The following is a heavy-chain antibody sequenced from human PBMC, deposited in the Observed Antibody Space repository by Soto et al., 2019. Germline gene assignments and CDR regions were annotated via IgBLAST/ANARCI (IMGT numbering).Heavy chain of an antibody. CDR1: GGSFSGYY. V-gene: IGHV4-34*01. Sequence: SETLSLTCAVYGGSFSGYYWSWIRQPPGKGLEWIGEINHSGSTNYNPSLKSRVTISVDTSKNQSSLKLSSVTAADTAVYYCARREAGYDNFDYWGQGTLVTVSS. CDR3: ARREAGYDNFDY. CDR2: INHSGST. D-gene: IGHD5-12*01. J-gene: IGHJ4*02.